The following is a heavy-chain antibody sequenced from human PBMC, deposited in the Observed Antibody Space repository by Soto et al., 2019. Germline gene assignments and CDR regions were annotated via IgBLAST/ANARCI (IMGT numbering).Heavy chain of an antibody. Sequence: VSVKVSCKACGYTFTSYYMHWVRQATGQGFEWMGRMNPRSGSTRYTQKFQGRVTMTRDTSTSTAYMELSSLTSEDTAVYYCARGPTGMIDYWGQGTLVTVSS. V-gene: IGHV1-46*01. J-gene: IGHJ4*02. CDR3: ARGPTGMIDY. CDR2: MNPRSGST. CDR1: GYTFTSYY.